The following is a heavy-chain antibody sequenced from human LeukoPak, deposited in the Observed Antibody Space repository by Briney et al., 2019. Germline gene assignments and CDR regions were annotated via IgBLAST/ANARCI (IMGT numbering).Heavy chain of an antibody. Sequence: PGGSLRLSCAASGFTFSSYWMHWVRQAPGKGLDWVARIRNRPKSYTTEYAASVKGRFTISRDDSKSSLFLQMSGLRTEDTAMYYCSISYVPGKDAYFDLRGQGTLVTVSS. CDR2: IRNRPKSYTT. CDR3: SISYVPGKDAYFDL. D-gene: IGHD3-10*02. V-gene: IGHV3-72*01. J-gene: IGHJ5*02. CDR1: GFTFSSYW.